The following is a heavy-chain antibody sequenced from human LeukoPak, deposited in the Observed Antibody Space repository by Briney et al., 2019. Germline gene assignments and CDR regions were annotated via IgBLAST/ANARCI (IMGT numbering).Heavy chain of an antibody. D-gene: IGHD6-13*01. Sequence: PSQTLSLTCAVSGGSISSGGYSWSWIRQPPGKGLEWIGYISHSGSTYYNPSLKSRVTISVDTSKNQFSLKLSSVTAADTAVYYCARSSSWLSFDYWGQGTLVTVSS. J-gene: IGHJ4*02. CDR1: GGSISSGGYS. V-gene: IGHV4-30-2*01. CDR2: ISHSGST. CDR3: ARSSSWLSFDY.